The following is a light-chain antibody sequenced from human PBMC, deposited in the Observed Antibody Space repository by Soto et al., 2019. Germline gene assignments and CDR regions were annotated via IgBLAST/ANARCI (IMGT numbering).Light chain of an antibody. J-gene: IGKJ1*01. CDR3: QQYASSLT. CDR1: QSVDSAF. CDR2: GAS. V-gene: IGKV3-20*01. Sequence: EIVLTQSPGSLSLSLGERATLSCRASQSVDSAFFAWYQQKPGQPPRLLMYGASRRATGIPDRFSGSGSGTDFTLTISRPEPEDFALYYWQQYASSLTFGQGTKVEI.